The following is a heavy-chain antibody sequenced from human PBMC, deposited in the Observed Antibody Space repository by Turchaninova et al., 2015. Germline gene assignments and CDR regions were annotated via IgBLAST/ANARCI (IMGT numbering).Heavy chain of an antibody. CDR3: ARLANYDSSGSLGC. V-gene: IGHV5-51*01. CDR2: IYPGDSDT. CDR1: GYSFTSYW. J-gene: IGHJ4*02. Sequence: EVQLVQSGAEVKKPGESLKISCKGSGYSFTSYWIAWVRQMPGKGLDCMGIIYPGDSDTRYSPSFQGQVTISADRSISTAYLQWSSLKASDSAIYYCARLANYDSSGSLGCWGQGTLVTVSS. D-gene: IGHD3-22*01.